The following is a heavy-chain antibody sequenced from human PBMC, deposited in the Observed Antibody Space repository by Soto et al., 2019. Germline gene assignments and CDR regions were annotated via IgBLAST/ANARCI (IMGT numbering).Heavy chain of an antibody. J-gene: IGHJ6*03. CDR1: GFTFSSYG. V-gene: IGHV3-33*01. Sequence: QVQLVESGGGVVQPGRSLRLSCAASGFTFSSYGMHWVRQAPGKGLEWVAVIWYDGSNKYYADSVKGRFTISRDNSKNTLYLQMNRLRAEDTAVYYCARDSAVTTYPYYYMDVWGKGTTVTVSS. CDR3: ARDSAVTTYPYYYMDV. CDR2: IWYDGSNK. D-gene: IGHD4-17*01.